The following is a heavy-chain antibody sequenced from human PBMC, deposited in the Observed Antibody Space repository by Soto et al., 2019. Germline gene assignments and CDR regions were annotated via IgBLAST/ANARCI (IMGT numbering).Heavy chain of an antibody. V-gene: IGHV3-23*01. CDR3: AKTPYDFWSSGQYLFVH. J-gene: IGHJ4*02. Sequence: EVQLLDSGGGLVQPGGSLRLSCTVSGFTFGSHAMSWVRQAPGKGLECVSGISGSGGTTFYADSVKGRFTISRDNSKKTLYLQMNSLRAADTAVYYCAKTPYDFWSSGQYLFVHWGQGTLVTVSS. D-gene: IGHD3-3*01. CDR2: ISGSGGTT. CDR1: GFTFGSHA.